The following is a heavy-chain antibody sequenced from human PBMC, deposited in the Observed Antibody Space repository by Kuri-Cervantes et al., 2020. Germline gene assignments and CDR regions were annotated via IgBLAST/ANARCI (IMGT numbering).Heavy chain of an antibody. Sequence: GGSLRLSCAASGFTFSTYAMHWVRQAPGKGLEWVAVISYDGTYKFYADSVQGRFAISRDNFKNTLYLQMNSLRAEDTAVYYCASRPDSSGFRWGQGTLITVSS. J-gene: IGHJ4*02. CDR3: ASRPDSSGFR. D-gene: IGHD3-22*01. CDR1: GFTFSTYA. CDR2: ISYDGTYK. V-gene: IGHV3-30*09.